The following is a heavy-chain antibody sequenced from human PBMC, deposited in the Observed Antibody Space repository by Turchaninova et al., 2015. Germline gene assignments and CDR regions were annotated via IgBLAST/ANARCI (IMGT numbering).Heavy chain of an antibody. CDR1: GGSISRGGYS. CDR3: ARKTTDXDSFXX. Sequence: QLQLQESGSGLVKPSQTLSLTCAVSGGSISRGGYSWSWIRQPPGKGLEWLGYMYQSGSTYYNPSLKRRVTISGDRSKNQFSLEVSAVTAADTAXXYCARKTTDXDSFXXWGQGXMVTVSS. J-gene: IGHJ3*02. V-gene: IGHV4-30-2*01. D-gene: IGHD4-17*01. CDR2: MYQSGST.